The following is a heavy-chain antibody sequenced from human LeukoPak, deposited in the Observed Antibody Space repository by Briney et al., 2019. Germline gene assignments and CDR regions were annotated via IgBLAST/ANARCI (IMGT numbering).Heavy chain of an antibody. D-gene: IGHD2-2*01. V-gene: IGHV4-39*01. Sequence: SETLSLTCTVSGGSISTSSYYWGWIRQPPGKGLEWIGSIFYGGSTYYNPSLKSRVIISVDTSKNQFSLKLSSVTAADTAVYYCARRDRYCSSTSCYGHRFDPWGQGTLVTVSS. CDR2: IFYGGST. CDR1: GGSISTSSYY. J-gene: IGHJ5*02. CDR3: ARRDRYCSSTSCYGHRFDP.